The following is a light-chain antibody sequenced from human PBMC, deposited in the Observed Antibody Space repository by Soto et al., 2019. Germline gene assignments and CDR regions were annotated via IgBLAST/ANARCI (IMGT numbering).Light chain of an antibody. V-gene: IGKV3-20*01. J-gene: IGKJ5*01. Sequence: EIVLTQSPATLSLSPGERATLSCRASQSVRSNFLAWYQQKPGQAPRLLIYGASNRATGIPDRFSGSGSGTDFTLTISRLEPEDFAVYYCQQYGSSPPSVTFGQGTRLEIK. CDR1: QSVRSNF. CDR2: GAS. CDR3: QQYGSSPPSVT.